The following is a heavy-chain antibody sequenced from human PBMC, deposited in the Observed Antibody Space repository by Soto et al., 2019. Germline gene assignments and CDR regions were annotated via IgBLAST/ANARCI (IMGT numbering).Heavy chain of an antibody. CDR2: IYKSGST. Sequence: PSETLSLTCAVYGGSISGYSWTCIRQPPGKGLEWIGYIYKSGSTNYNPSLKSRVTISVDTSKSQLSLKLTSVTTADTAVYYCARGKPNCSSSSCYFDYWGQGALVTVSS. D-gene: IGHD2-2*01. CDR3: ARGKPNCSSSSCYFDY. V-gene: IGHV4-59*01. CDR1: GGSISGYS. J-gene: IGHJ4*02.